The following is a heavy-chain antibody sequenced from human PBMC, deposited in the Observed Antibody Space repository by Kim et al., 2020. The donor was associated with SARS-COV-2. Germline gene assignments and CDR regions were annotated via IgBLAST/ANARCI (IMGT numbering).Heavy chain of an antibody. D-gene: IGHD3-10*01. J-gene: IGHJ4*02. CDR1: GGSISSYY. Sequence: SETLSLTCTVSGGSISSYYWSWIRQPPGKGLEWIGYIYYSGSTNYNPSLKSRVTISVDTSKNQFSLKLSSVTAADTAVYYCARGVKYYGSGSYYDYWGQGTLVTVSS. CDR3: ARGVKYYGSGSYYDY. V-gene: IGHV4-59*01. CDR2: IYYSGST.